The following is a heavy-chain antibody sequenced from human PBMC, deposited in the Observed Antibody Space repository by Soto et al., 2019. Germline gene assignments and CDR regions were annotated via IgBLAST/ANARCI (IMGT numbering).Heavy chain of an antibody. CDR3: ARDGVWSGWYWFDP. CDR2: ISAYNGST. V-gene: IGHV1-18*01. Sequence: ASVKVSCKASGYTFTSDGISWVRQAPGQGLEWMGWISAYNGSTNYAQKLQGRVTMTTDTSTSTAYMELRSLRSDDTAVYYCARDGVWSGWYWFDPWGQGTLVTVSS. J-gene: IGHJ5*02. CDR1: GYTFTSDG. D-gene: IGHD6-19*01.